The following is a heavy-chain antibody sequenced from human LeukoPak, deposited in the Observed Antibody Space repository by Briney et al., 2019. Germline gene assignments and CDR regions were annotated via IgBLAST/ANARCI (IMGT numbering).Heavy chain of an antibody. CDR1: GVSEFTFSNYW. D-gene: IGHD6-13*01. J-gene: IGHJ4*02. CDR3: ARDGPWPYSSSWPDY. CDR2: TNQDGSEK. Sequence: GGSLRLSCAASGVSEFTFSNYWMNWVRQAPGKGLEWVANTNQDGSEKYYVDSVKGRFTISRDNAKNLLYLQMNSLRAEDTAVYYCARDGPWPYSSSWPDYWGQGTLVTVSS. V-gene: IGHV3-7*01.